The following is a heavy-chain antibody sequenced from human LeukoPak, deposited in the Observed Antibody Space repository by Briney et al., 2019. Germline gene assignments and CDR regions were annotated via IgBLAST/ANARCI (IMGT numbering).Heavy chain of an antibody. CDR2: IIPIFGTA. V-gene: IGHV1-69*05. CDR1: GGTFSSYA. CDR3: ARGPPGYCSSTSCYYYYYMDV. J-gene: IGHJ6*03. Sequence: ASVKVSCKASGGTFSSYAISWVRQAPGQGLEWMGGIIPIFGTANYAQKFQGRVTITTDESTSTAYMELSSLRSEDTAVYYCARGPPGYCSSTSCYYYYYMDVWGKGTTVTVSS. D-gene: IGHD2-2*01.